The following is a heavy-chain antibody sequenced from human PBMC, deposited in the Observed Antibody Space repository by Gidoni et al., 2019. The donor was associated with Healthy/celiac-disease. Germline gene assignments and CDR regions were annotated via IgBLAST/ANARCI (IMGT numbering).Heavy chain of an antibody. J-gene: IGHJ5*02. D-gene: IGHD6-13*01. Sequence: QVQLQQWGAGLLKPSETLSLTCAVYGGSFSGYYWSWIRQPPGKGLEWIGEINHSGSTNYNPSLKSRVTISVDTSKNQFSLKLSSVTAADTAVYYCARGLGLYSSSWYFRSRWFDPWGQGTLVTVSS. V-gene: IGHV4-34*01. CDR1: GGSFSGYY. CDR3: ARGLGLYSSSWYFRSRWFDP. CDR2: INHSGST.